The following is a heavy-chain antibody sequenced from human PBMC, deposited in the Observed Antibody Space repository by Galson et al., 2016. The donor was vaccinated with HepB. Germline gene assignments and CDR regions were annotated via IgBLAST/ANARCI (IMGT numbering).Heavy chain of an antibody. CDR2: LYSGGST. CDR3: ARDPVGSRYYYYGLDV. J-gene: IGHJ6*02. CDR1: EFIVSHFY. D-gene: IGHD4-23*01. Sequence: SLRLSCAASEFIVSHFYMTWVRQAPGKGLEWVSVLYSGGSTYYADSVKGRFTVSRDDSKNTIYLQMNSLRAEDTAVYYCARDPVGSRYYYYGLDVWGQGTTVTVSS. V-gene: IGHV3-53*01.